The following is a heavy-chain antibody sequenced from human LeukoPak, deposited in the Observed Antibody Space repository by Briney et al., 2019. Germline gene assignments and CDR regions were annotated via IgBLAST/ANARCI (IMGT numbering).Heavy chain of an antibody. D-gene: IGHD2-15*01. V-gene: IGHV3-21*06. CDR2: ISSSSRYI. CDR1: GFIFSSYN. Sequence: GGSLRLSCAASGFIFSSYNMNWVRQAPGKGLEWASSISSSSRYIYYADSVEGRFTISRDDAKNSLDLQMNSLRVEDTAVYYCARGQGIGDYWGQGALVTVSS. J-gene: IGHJ4*02. CDR3: ARGQGIGDY.